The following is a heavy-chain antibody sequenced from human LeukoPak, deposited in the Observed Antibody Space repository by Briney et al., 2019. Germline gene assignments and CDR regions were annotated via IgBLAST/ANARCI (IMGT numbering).Heavy chain of an antibody. D-gene: IGHD3-22*01. J-gene: IGHJ3*02. Sequence: PSETLSLTCTVSGGSISISSYYWGWIRQPPGKGLEWIGSIYYSGSTYYNPSLKSRVTISVDTSKNQFSLKLSSVTAADTAVYYCARHRMYYYDSSGRGVADPFDIWGQGTMVTVSS. CDR1: GGSISISSYY. V-gene: IGHV4-39*01. CDR2: IYYSGST. CDR3: ARHRMYYYDSSGRGVADPFDI.